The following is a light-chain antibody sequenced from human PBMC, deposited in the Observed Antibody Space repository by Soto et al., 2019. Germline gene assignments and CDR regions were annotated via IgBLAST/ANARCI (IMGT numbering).Light chain of an antibody. V-gene: IGKV1-39*01. CDR3: QQFYGAPQT. CDR2: STS. CDR1: QTINNY. J-gene: IGKJ1*01. Sequence: IQMTQSPSSLSACVGDRVTITCRSSQTINNYLNWYLQRPGKAPVLLLYSTSTLQSGAPSRFSGRGSGTDFNLTISNLQPEDFATYYCQQFYGAPQTFGQGTKVDIK.